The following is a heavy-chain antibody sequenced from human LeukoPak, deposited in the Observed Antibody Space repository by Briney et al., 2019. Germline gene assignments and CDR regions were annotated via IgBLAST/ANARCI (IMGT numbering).Heavy chain of an antibody. Sequence: GGSLRLSCAASGFTFSSYNMNWVRQAPGKGLEWVSSISSSSTYIYYADSVKGRFTISRDDAKNSLFLQMTSLRAEDTAVYYCARQPLVGPTTFDYWGQGTLVTVSS. V-gene: IGHV3-21*01. J-gene: IGHJ4*02. D-gene: IGHD1-26*01. CDR3: ARQPLVGPTTFDY. CDR2: ISSSSTYI. CDR1: GFTFSSYN.